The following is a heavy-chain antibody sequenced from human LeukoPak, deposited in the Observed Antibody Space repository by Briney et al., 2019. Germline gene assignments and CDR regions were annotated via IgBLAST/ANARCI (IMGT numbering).Heavy chain of an antibody. CDR1: GFTFSSHD. D-gene: IGHD2-15*01. CDR2: ITTATSSYI. Sequence: GGSLRLSCAASGFTFSSHDMNWVRQAPGKGLEWVSSITTATSSYIYYADAVKGRFTISRDDTKNSMYLQRDSLTAEDTAVYYCARDYGGPHYFDDWGQGTLVTVSA. V-gene: IGHV3-21*01. CDR3: ARDYGGPHYFDD. J-gene: IGHJ4*02.